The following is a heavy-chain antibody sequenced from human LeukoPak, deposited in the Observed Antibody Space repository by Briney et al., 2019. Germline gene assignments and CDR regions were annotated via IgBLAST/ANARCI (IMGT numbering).Heavy chain of an antibody. D-gene: IGHD3-22*01. CDR3: ARVTYYYDSSGFGAFDI. J-gene: IGHJ3*02. CDR2: ISAYNGNT. Sequence: ASVKVSCKTSGYTFTSYGISWVRQAPGQGLGWMAWISAYNGNTNSAQKLQGRVTMTTDTSTSTAYMELRSLRSDDTAVYYCARVTYYYDSSGFGAFDIWGQGTMVTVSS. CDR1: GYTFTSYG. V-gene: IGHV1-18*01.